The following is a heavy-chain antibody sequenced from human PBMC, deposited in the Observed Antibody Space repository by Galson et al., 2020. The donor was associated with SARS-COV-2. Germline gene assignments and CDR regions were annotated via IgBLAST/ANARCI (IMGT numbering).Heavy chain of an antibody. CDR1: GFTFSSYS. CDR2: ISSSSSYI. D-gene: IGHD5-12*01. CDR3: AREPLRGYSGFRY. Sequence: GESLKLSCAASGFTFSSYSMNWVRQAPGKGLEWVSSISSSSSYIYYADSVKGRFTLSRDNAKNSLYLQMNSLRAEDTAVYYCAREPLRGYSGFRYWGQGTLVTGSS. V-gene: IGHV3-21*01. J-gene: IGHJ4*02.